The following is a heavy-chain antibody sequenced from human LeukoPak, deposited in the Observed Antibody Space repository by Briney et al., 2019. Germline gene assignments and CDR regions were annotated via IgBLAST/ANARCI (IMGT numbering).Heavy chain of an antibody. CDR1: GFTFSSYA. Sequence: GGSLRLSCAASGFTFSSYAMSWVRQAPGKGLEWVSAISGSGGSTYYADSVKGRFTISRDNSKNTLYLQMNSLRAEDTAVYYCAKVLIGSTTWGYYDSSGYPYYFDYWGQGTLVTVSS. D-gene: IGHD3-22*01. CDR3: AKVLIGSTTWGYYDSSGYPYYFDY. J-gene: IGHJ4*02. V-gene: IGHV3-23*01. CDR2: ISGSGGST.